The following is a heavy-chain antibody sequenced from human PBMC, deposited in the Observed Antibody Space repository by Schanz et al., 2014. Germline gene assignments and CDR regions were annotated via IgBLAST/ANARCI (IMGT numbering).Heavy chain of an antibody. J-gene: IGHJ3*01. V-gene: IGHV4-4*02. CDR3: TRSTLWSYDV. Sequence: QVQLQESGPGLVKPSGTLSLTCVVSGGSISSGVWWTWARQSPGKGLEWIGEIFHSGTTNYNPSLGSRVPISVDKSKTQFPLILSPSTAADTAVYYCTRSTLWSYDVWGRGTMVIVSS. CDR1: GGSISSGVW. D-gene: IGHD2-21*01. CDR2: IFHSGTT.